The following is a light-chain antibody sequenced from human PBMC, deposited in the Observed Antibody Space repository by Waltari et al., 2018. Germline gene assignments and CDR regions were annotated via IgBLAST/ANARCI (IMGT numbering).Light chain of an antibody. CDR3: QETYTPPWT. J-gene: IGKJ1*01. CDR1: QSVSTH. Sequence: DIQMTQSPLSLSASVVDRFTVPFRAMQSVSTHLNWYQHKPGKAPELLVYSASFLETGVPSRFSAGGSGTDFNFTITAVQPEDFATYYCQETYTPPWTFGPGTRLEIK. CDR2: SAS. V-gene: IGKV1-39*01.